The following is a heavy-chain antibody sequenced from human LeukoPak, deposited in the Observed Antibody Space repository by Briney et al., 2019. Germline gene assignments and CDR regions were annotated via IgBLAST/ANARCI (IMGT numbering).Heavy chain of an antibody. D-gene: IGHD3-22*01. CDR2: ISGSGGST. CDR3: AKSVRRSITMIVVVITEFDY. V-gene: IGHV3-23*01. Sequence: PGGSLRLSCAASGFTFSSYAMSWVRQAPGKGLEWVSAISGSGGSTYYADSVKGRFTISRDNSKNTLYLQMNSLRAEDTAVYYRAKSVRRSITMIVVVITEFDYWGQGTLVTVSS. J-gene: IGHJ4*02. CDR1: GFTFSSYA.